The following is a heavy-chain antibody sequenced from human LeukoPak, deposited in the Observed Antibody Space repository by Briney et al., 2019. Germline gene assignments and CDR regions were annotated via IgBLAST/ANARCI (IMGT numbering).Heavy chain of an antibody. V-gene: IGHV3-7*01. J-gene: IGHJ6*02. CDR2: INQDGSEK. CDR3: ARQQQLKQVLFYGDYANYYGMDV. Sequence: GGSLRLSCAASRFTFSSYWMTWVRQAPGKGLEWVANINQDGSEKYYVDSVKGRFTISRDNAKNSLYLQMNSLRAEDTAVYYCARQQQLKQVLFYGDYANYYGMDVWGQGTTVTVSS. CDR1: RFTFSSYW. D-gene: IGHD4-17*01.